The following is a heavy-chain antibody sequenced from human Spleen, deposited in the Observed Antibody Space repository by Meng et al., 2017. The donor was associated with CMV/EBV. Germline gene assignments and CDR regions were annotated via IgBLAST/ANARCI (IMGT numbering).Heavy chain of an antibody. D-gene: IGHD3-3*01. Sequence: GESLKISCAASGFTFSSYGMHWVRQAPGKGLEWVACRRYDGANKYYSESVKGRFTISRDFSKNTLSLQMNGLRGEDTALYFCARDTSSFWSPLHHWGQGTVVTVSS. CDR1: GFTFSSYG. CDR2: RRYDGANK. V-gene: IGHV3-30*02. J-gene: IGHJ4*02. CDR3: ARDTSSFWSPLHH.